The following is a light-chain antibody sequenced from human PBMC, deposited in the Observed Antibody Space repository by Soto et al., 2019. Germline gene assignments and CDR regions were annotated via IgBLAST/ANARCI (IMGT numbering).Light chain of an antibody. CDR3: QQYGSSPPTIT. V-gene: IGKV3-20*01. Sequence: EIVMTQSPATLSVSPGERATLSCRAIQSVSSNLAWYQQKPGQAPRLLIYGASSRATGIPDRFSGSGSGTDFTLTISRLEPEDFAVYYCQQYGSSPPTITFGQGTRLEIK. CDR2: GAS. CDR1: QSVSSN. J-gene: IGKJ5*01.